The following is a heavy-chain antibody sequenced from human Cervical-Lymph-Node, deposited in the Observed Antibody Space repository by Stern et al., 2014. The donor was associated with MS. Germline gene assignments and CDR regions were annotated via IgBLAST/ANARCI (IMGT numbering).Heavy chain of an antibody. CDR1: GETFSSDA. V-gene: IGHV1-69*01. CDR2: IIPMTEIA. J-gene: IGHJ4*02. Sequence: QMQLVQSEAEVKKPGSSVKVSCKSSGETFSSDAISWVRQAPGQGLEWMGGIIPMTEIANYAQKFQGRVTITADEATRTAYMDLSGLRSDDTAVYYCARGGSSWYSDFWGQGTLVTVSS. CDR3: ARGGSSWYSDF. D-gene: IGHD6-13*01.